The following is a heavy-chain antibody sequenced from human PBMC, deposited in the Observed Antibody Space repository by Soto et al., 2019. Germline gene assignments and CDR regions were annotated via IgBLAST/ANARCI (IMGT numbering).Heavy chain of an antibody. J-gene: IGHJ6*02. CDR2: ISAYNGNT. Sequence: QVQLVQSGAEVKKPGASVKVSCKASGYTFTSYGISWVRQAPGQGLEWMGWISAYNGNTNYAQKLQGRVTMTTDTSTSKAYRELRSLRSDDTAVYYCARDGALGESYYYYGMDVWGQGTTVTVSS. CDR3: ARDGALGESYYYYGMDV. V-gene: IGHV1-18*01. CDR1: GYTFTSYG. D-gene: IGHD3-16*01.